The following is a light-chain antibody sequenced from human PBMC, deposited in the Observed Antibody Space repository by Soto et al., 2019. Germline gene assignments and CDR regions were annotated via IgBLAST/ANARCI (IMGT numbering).Light chain of an antibody. CDR3: KQYGNSPRT. CDR2: GAY. CDR1: QSVTNDY. Sequence: EIVLTQSPGSLSWSPGERAALSCRASQSVTNDYLAWYQQKLGQAHRLLIYGAYRRATGIQDRFSGIGSGTDFTLTIRRLEPEDFAVYFCKQYGNSPRTFGQGTKVDIK. J-gene: IGKJ2*01. V-gene: IGKV3-20*01.